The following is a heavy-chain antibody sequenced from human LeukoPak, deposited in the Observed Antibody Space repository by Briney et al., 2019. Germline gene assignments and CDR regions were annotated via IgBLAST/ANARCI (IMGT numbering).Heavy chain of an antibody. CDR2: IIPIFGTA. CDR3: ARRKVVVVAATRNYYYYGMDV. J-gene: IGHJ6*02. CDR1: GGTFSSYA. V-gene: IGHV1-69*13. D-gene: IGHD2-15*01. Sequence: ASVKVSCKASGGTFSSYAISWVRQAPGQGLEWMGGIIPIFGTANYAQKFQGRVTITADESTSTAYMELSSLRSEDTAAYYCARRKVVVVAATRNYYYYGMDVWGQGTTVTVSS.